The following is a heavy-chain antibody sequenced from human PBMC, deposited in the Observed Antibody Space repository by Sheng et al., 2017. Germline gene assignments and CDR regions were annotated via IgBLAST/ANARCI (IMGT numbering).Heavy chain of an antibody. CDR2: ISPDGSST. Sequence: EVQLVESGGGLIQPGVSLRLSCAASGFTFTSYWMHWVRQVPGKGLVWVSRISPDGSSTSYADSVKGRFTISRDNAKNTLYLQMNSLRAEDTAMYYCARSDSNNYGRFDWWGQGTLVT. D-gene: IGHD5-18*01. CDR3: ARSDSNNYGRFDW. V-gene: IGHV3-74*01. CDR1: GFTFTSYW. J-gene: IGHJ4*02.